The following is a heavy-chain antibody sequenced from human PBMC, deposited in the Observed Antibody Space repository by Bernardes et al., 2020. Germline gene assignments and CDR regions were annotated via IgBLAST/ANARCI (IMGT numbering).Heavy chain of an antibody. V-gene: IGHV3-23*01. CDR2: ISSRGGST. J-gene: IGHJ4*02. D-gene: IGHD2-8*01. CDR1: GFTFSSYA. CDR3: VRMVYAIRVFDY. Sequence: GGWLRLSCAASGFTFSSYAMSWVRQAPGKGLEYVSTISSRGGSTFYAASVKGRFTFSRDNSKNTLYLQINSLRAEDTAVYYCVRMVYAIRVFDYWGQGTLVTVSS.